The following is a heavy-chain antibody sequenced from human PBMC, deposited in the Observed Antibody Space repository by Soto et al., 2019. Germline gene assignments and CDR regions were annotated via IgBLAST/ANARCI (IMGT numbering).Heavy chain of an antibody. CDR3: ARETWYRGGNSLVDY. CDR2: IYSGGST. Sequence: PGGSLRLSCAASGFTVRSNYMSWVRQAPGKGLEWVSVIYSGGSTYYADSVKGRFTISRDNSKNTLYLQMNSLRAEDTAVYYCARETWYRGGNSLVDYWGQGTLVTVSS. V-gene: IGHV3-66*01. J-gene: IGHJ4*02. D-gene: IGHD2-21*02. CDR1: GFTVRSNY.